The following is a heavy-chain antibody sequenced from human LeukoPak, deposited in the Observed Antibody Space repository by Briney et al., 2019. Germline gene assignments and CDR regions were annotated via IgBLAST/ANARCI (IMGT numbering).Heavy chain of an antibody. CDR1: GGSISSYY. J-gene: IGHJ4*02. V-gene: IGHV4-59*12. CDR2: IYYTGTT. Sequence: PSETLSLTCTVSGGSISSYYWSWIRQPPGKGLECLGYIYYTGTTNYNPSLKSRVTISVDTSKNQFSLKLSSVTAADTAVYYCARVSPAYDSSGYYYSYYFDYWGQGTLVTVSS. D-gene: IGHD3-22*01. CDR3: ARVSPAYDSSGYYYSYYFDY.